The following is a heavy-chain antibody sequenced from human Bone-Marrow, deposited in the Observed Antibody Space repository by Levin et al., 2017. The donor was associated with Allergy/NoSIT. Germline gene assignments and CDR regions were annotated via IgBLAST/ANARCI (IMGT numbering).Heavy chain of an antibody. D-gene: IGHD3-9*01. CDR1: GGSISSGGYS. CDR2: IYHSGST. V-gene: IGHV4-30-2*01. J-gene: IGHJ4*02. Sequence: SETLSLTCAVSGGSISSGGYSWSWIRQPPGKGLEWIGYIYHSGSTYYNPSLKSRVTISVDRSKNQFSLKLSSVTAADTAVYYCARGGLTWTHYFDYWGQGTLVTVSS. CDR3: ARGGLTWTHYFDY.